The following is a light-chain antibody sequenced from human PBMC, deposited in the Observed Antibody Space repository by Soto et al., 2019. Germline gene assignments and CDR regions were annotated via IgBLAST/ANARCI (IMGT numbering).Light chain of an antibody. CDR1: QSIETY. V-gene: IGKV1-39*01. CDR2: AAA. J-gene: IGKJ5*01. CDR3: QQYYSTPF. Sequence: DIQMTQSPSSLSASVGERITITCRASQSIETYLSWYQVQPGKAPRLLIYAAANLQRGVPSRFTGSGSGTDFTLTISSLQAEDVAVYYCQQYYSTPFFGQGTRLEIK.